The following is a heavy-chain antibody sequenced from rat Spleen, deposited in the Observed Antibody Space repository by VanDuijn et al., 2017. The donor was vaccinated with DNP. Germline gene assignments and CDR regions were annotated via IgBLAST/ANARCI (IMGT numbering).Heavy chain of an antibody. CDR1: GFTFSDYY. CDR2: ISYDGSST. D-gene: IGHD1-2*01. CDR3: VQPFAY. Sequence: EVRLVESGGGLVQPGRSLKLSCAASGFTFSDYYMAWVRQAPTKGLELVAYISYDGSSTYYRDSVKGRFTISRDNAKDTLYLQVDSLRSEDTATYYCVQPFAYWGQGTLVTVSS. J-gene: IGHJ3*01. V-gene: IGHV5-20*01.